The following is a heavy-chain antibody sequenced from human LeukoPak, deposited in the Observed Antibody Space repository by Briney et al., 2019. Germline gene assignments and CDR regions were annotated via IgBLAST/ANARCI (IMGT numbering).Heavy chain of an antibody. Sequence: PGGSLRLSCAASGFTLSSYSMNWVRQAPGEELEWVSYISSSFETIYYADSVKGRFTISRDNAKNSLYLQMNSLRGEDTAVYYCARDNLTPYWYFDLWGRSTLISVSS. CDR3: ARDNLTPYWYFDL. CDR1: GFTLSSYS. CDR2: ISSSFETI. J-gene: IGHJ2*01. V-gene: IGHV3-48*01. D-gene: IGHD4-23*01.